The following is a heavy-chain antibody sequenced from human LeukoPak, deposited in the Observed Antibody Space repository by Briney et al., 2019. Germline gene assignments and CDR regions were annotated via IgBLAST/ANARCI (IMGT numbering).Heavy chain of an antibody. J-gene: IGHJ1*01. CDR1: GFTFSSFG. CDR2: ISFDGSNQ. Sequence: GGSLRLSCAASGFTFSSFGMHWVRQAPGQGLEWVAVISFDGSNQYYADSVKGRFTIYRDNFKNTVYLQMNSLRTEETAVYYCAKSHPPTVTTEEGEYLQHWGQGTLVTVSS. CDR3: AKSHPPTVTTEEGEYLQH. D-gene: IGHD4-17*01. V-gene: IGHV3-30*18.